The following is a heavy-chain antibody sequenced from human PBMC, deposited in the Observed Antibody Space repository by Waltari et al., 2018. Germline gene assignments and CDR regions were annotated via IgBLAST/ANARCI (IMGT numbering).Heavy chain of an antibody. Sequence: QVHLVESGGGVVQPGGSLRLSCAASGFTFSDYGMHWVRQAPGKGREWGAFIRYDASDIYYRDSVKGRFTISRDNSKNTLFLQMSSLRAEDTAVYYCAKVGVGLTTWYAFDIWGQGTMVTVSS. J-gene: IGHJ3*02. CDR3: AKVGVGLTTWYAFDI. V-gene: IGHV3-30*02. CDR2: IRYDASDI. CDR1: GFTFSDYG. D-gene: IGHD1-1*01.